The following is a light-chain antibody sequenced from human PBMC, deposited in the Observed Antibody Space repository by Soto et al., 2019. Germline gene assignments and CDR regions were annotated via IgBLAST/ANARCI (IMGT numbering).Light chain of an antibody. CDR1: QGISSY. CDR3: QQYYSYPVT. Sequence: AIRMTQSPSSFSASTGDRVTITCRASQGISSYLAWYQQKPGKAPKLLIYAASTLQSGVPSRFSGCGSGTDFTLTISCLQSEDFATYYCQQYYSYPVTFGQGTKLEIK. CDR2: AAS. J-gene: IGKJ2*01. V-gene: IGKV1-8*01.